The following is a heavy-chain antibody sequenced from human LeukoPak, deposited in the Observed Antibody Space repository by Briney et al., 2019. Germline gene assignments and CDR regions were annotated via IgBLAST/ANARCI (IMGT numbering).Heavy chain of an antibody. J-gene: IGHJ3*02. Sequence: ASVKVSCKAPGGTFSSYAISWVRQAPGQGLEWMGGIIPIFGTANYAQKFQGRVTITADESTSTAYMELSSLRSEDTAVYYCARSIRTTVTTIGAFDIWGQGTMVTVSS. CDR2: IIPIFGTA. CDR1: GGTFSSYA. CDR3: ARSIRTTVTTIGAFDI. V-gene: IGHV1-69*13. D-gene: IGHD4-17*01.